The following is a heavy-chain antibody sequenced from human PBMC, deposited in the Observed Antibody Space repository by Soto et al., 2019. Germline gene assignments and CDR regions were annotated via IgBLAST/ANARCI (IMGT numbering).Heavy chain of an antibody. CDR1: GYTFSSYD. J-gene: IGHJ6*03. D-gene: IGHD3-10*01. CDR2: MNPNSANT. Sequence: QVHLVQSGAEVKKPAASVKVSCKASGYTFSSYDINWGRQATGQGLEWMGWMNPNSANTGYAQKFQCRVTLTRNTSMSTAYMELSSLRSEDTAVYYCARGIGNYYMDVWGKGTTVTVSS. CDR3: ARGIGNYYMDV. V-gene: IGHV1-8*01.